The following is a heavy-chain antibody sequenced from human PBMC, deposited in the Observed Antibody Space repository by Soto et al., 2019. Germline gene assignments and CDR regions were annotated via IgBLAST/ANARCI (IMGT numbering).Heavy chain of an antibody. D-gene: IGHD6-25*01. J-gene: IGHJ5*02. CDR1: GGSITSSSHF. Sequence: SETLSLTCTASGGSITSSSHFWGWVRQPPGKGLEWIGTIYFTGNTYYTPSLKSRLTMSIDTSKNEFSLRLNSVTAADTAVYYCAGQTFTIAAASYGRSNWFDPWGLGTLVTVSS. V-gene: IGHV4-39*01. CDR3: AGQTFTIAAASYGRSNWFDP. CDR2: IYFTGNT.